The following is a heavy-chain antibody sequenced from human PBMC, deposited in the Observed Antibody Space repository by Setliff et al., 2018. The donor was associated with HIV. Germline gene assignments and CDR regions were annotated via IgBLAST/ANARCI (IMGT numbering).Heavy chain of an antibody. CDR1: GFTFSSNY. V-gene: IGHV1-2*06. Sequence: ASVKVSCKASGFTFSSNYMHWVRQAPGQGLEWVGRINPDSRGTNYAQTFQGRVTMTTDTSTNTAHLEVRSLRSDDTAVYYCARDRTFRTTRVFDYWGQGTLVTVSS. D-gene: IGHD2-21*01. CDR3: ARDRTFRTTRVFDY. J-gene: IGHJ4*02. CDR2: INPDSRGT.